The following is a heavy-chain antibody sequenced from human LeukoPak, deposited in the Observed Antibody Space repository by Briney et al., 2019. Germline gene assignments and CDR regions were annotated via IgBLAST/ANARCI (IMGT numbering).Heavy chain of an antibody. J-gene: IGHJ4*02. CDR3: ARDRRYGSGYFDY. D-gene: IGHD3-10*01. CDR2: IKQDGSEK. Sequence: PGRSLRLSCAASGFTFSSYWMSWVRQAPGKGLEWVANIKQDGSEKYYVDSVKGRFTISRDNAKNSLYLQMNSLRAEDTAVYYCARDRRYGSGYFDYWGQGTLVTVSS. V-gene: IGHV3-7*01. CDR1: GFTFSSYW.